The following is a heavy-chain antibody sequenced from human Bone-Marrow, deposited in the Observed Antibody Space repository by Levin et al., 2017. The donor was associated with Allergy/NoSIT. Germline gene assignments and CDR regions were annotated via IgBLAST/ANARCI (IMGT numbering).Heavy chain of an antibody. CDR1: GFTLGSYG. V-gene: IGHV3-30*18. CDR2: ISYDGTKT. CDR3: AKDIAVAGSGDYYYGMDV. D-gene: IGHD6-19*01. Sequence: LSLTCAASGFTLGSYGMHWVRQAPGNGLEWVAVISYDGTKTYYVESMKGRLTISRDNSKNTLFLEMNSLRTEDTAVYYCAKDIAVAGSGDYYYGMDVWGQGTTVTVSS. J-gene: IGHJ6*02.